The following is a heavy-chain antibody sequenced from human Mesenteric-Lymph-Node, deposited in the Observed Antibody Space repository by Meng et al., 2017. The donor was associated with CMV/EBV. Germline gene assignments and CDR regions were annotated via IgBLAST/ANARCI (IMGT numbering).Heavy chain of an antibody. CDR2: IIPIFGTA. J-gene: IGHJ4*02. CDR1: VGTFSTYA. V-gene: IGHV1-69*05. Sequence: CKPSVGTFSTYAISWVRQAPGQGLAWMGGIIPIFGTANYAQKFQGRVTITTDESTSTAYMELSSLRSEDTAVYYCTGVGSPNHPSPWGQGTLVTVSS. D-gene: IGHD1-14*01. CDR3: TGVGSPNHPSP.